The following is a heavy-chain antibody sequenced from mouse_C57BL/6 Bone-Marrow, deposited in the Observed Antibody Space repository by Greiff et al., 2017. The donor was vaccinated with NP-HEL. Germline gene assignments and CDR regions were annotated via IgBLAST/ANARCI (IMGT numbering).Heavy chain of an antibody. V-gene: IGHV2-2*01. D-gene: IGHD1-1*01. Sequence: VQLQQSGPGLVQPSQSLSITCTVSGFSLTSYGVHWVRQSPGKGLEWLGVIWSGGSTDYNAAFISRLSISKDNSKSQDFFKMNSLQADDTARYYCASTTVVAKNLEVWGTGTTVTVSS. J-gene: IGHJ1*03. CDR1: GFSLTSYG. CDR3: ASTTVVAKNLEV. CDR2: IWSGGST.